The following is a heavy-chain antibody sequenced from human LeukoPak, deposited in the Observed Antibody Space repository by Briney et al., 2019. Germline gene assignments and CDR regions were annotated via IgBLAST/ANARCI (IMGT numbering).Heavy chain of an antibody. J-gene: IGHJ4*02. CDR1: GFTFSSYS. CDR3: AKGDFWSGYYNSIFDY. Sequence: GGSLRLSCAASGFTFSSYSMNWVRQAPGKGLEWVSSISNSSSYIYYADSVKGRFTISRDNSKNTMYLQMNSLRAEDTAVYYCAKGDFWSGYYNSIFDYWGQGTLVTVSS. D-gene: IGHD3-3*01. CDR2: ISNSSSYI. V-gene: IGHV3-21*01.